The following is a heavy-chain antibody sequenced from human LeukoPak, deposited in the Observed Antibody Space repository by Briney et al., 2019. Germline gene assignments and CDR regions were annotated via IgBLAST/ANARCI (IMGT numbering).Heavy chain of an antibody. J-gene: IGHJ3*02. V-gene: IGHV4-61*05. D-gene: IGHD3-9*01. CDR3: ASAPRYDILTGPNYFDI. CDR1: VDSIISSSYY. CDR2: IYYSGST. Sequence: SEALSLTCTVSVDSIISSSYYWGWFRQPPGEVLEWSWYIYYSGSTNYNRSVKSRVIISVDTYKNQYSLKLSSVTAADTAVYYCASAPRYDILTGPNYFDIWGQGTMVTVSS.